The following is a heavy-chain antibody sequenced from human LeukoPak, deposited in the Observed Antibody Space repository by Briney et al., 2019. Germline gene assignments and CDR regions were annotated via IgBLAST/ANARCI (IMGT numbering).Heavy chain of an antibody. D-gene: IGHD2-15*01. V-gene: IGHV4-30-4*02. Sequence: SETLSLTCTVSGGSISSADNYWSWIRQPPGKGLEWIAYIHYSGSTYYNPSLKSRVTISVDTSKNQFSLKLSSMTAADTAVYYCARVGEDCSGGSCYSLIDYWGQGTLVTVSS. CDR3: ARVGEDCSGGSCYSLIDY. CDR2: IHYSGST. CDR1: GGSISSADNY. J-gene: IGHJ4*02.